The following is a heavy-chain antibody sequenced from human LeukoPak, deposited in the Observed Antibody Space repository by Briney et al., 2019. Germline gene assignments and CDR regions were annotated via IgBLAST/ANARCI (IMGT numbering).Heavy chain of an antibody. Sequence: SETLSLTCTVSGGSISSGSYYWGWIRQPPGKGLEWIGSIYYSGSTYYNPSLKSRVTISVDTSKNQFSLKLSSVTAADTAVYYCASVKNHYFDYWGQGTLVTVSS. J-gene: IGHJ4*02. CDR1: GGSISSGSYY. V-gene: IGHV4-39*07. CDR2: IYYSGST. CDR3: ASVKNHYFDY.